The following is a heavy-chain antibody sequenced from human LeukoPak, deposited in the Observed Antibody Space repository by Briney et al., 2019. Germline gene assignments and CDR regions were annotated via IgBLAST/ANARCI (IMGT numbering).Heavy chain of an antibody. V-gene: IGHV1-2*06. D-gene: IGHD3-3*01. CDR1: GYTFTGYY. CDR3: ARFDFWSGYGY. CDR2: INPNSGGT. J-gene: IGHJ4*02. Sequence: VASVKVSCKTSGYTFTGYYMHWVRQAPGQGLEWMGRINPNSGGTNYAQKFQGRVTMTRDTSISTAYMELSSLRSEDTAVYYCARFDFWSGYGYWGQGTLVTVSS.